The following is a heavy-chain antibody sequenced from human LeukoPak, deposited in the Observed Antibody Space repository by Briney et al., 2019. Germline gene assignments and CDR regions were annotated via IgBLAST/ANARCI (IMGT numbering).Heavy chain of an antibody. CDR1: GFTFSSYA. CDR3: ARDLRSLGLTGTTGY. Sequence: PGGSLRLSCAASGFTFSSYAMSWVRQAPGKGLEWVSAISGSGGSIYYADSVKGRFTISRDNAKNSLYLQMNSLRAEDTAVYYCARDLRSLGLTGTTGYWGQGTLVTVSS. J-gene: IGHJ4*02. V-gene: IGHV3-23*01. D-gene: IGHD1-14*01. CDR2: ISGSGGSI.